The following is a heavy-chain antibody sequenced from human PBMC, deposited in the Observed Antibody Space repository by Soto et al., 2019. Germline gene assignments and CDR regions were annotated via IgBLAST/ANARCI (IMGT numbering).Heavy chain of an antibody. D-gene: IGHD1-26*01. CDR3: ASLSGSYGFDP. J-gene: IGHJ5*02. CDR1: GFSFSSYE. Sequence: EAQLVESGGDLVQPGGSLRLSCAGSGFSFSSYEMNWVRQAPGKGLEWVSYISSSGSDTYYADSVKARLTISRDNAQNTLYLQMTRLRAEDTAIYYCASLSGSYGFDPWGQGTLVTVSS. V-gene: IGHV3-48*03. CDR2: ISSSGSDT.